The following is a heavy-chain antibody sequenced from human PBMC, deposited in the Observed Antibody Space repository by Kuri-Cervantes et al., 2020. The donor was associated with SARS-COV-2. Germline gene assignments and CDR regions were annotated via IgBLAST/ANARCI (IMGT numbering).Heavy chain of an antibody. V-gene: IGHV3-48*03. CDR3: AREKGGCSGGSCFYFDY. Sequence: GGSLRLSCAASGFTFSSYEMNWVRQAPGKGLEWVSYISSSGSTIYYADSVKGRFTISRDNAKNSLYLQMNSLRAEDTAVYYCAREKGGCSGGSCFYFDYWGQGTLVTVSS. CDR2: ISSSGSTI. D-gene: IGHD2-15*01. CDR1: GFTFSSYE. J-gene: IGHJ4*02.